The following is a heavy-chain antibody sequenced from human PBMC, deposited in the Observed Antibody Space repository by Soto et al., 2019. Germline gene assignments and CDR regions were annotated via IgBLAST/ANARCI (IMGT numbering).Heavy chain of an antibody. V-gene: IGHV3-43D*04. D-gene: IGHD6-13*01. J-gene: IGHJ6*02. CDR1: GFTFDDYA. CDR3: AKDVSSSPPYGMDV. Sequence: GGSLRLSCAASGFTFDDYAMHWVRQAPGKGLEWVSLISWDGGSTYYADSVKGRFTISRDNSKNSLYPQMNSLRAEDTALYYCAKDVSSSPPYGMDVWGQGTTVTVSS. CDR2: ISWDGGST.